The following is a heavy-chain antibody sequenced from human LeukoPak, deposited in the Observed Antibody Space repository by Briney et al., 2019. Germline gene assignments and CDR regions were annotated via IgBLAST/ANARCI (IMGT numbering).Heavy chain of an antibody. D-gene: IGHD4-11*01. Sequence: PGGSLRLSCAASGFTFSSYDMHWVRHAPGEGLEWVSAFHTDGGTYYLDSVKGRFTISREDAKNSLYLQMNTLRAGDTAVYYCARGSGPGATTIDSWGQGTLVIVSS. CDR2: FHTDGGT. CDR3: ARGSGPGATTIDS. J-gene: IGHJ4*02. CDR1: GFTFSSYD. V-gene: IGHV3-13*01.